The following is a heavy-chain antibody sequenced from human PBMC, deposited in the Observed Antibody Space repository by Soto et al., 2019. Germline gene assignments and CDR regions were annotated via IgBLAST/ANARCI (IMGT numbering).Heavy chain of an antibody. CDR1: GGSFSGYY. CDR2: INHSGST. Sequence: SETLSLTCAVYGGSFSGYYWSWIRQPPGKGLEWIGEINHSGSTNYNPSLKSRVTISVDTSKNQFSLKLSSVTAADTAVYYCASLLGSRARYYYHYMDVWGKGTTVTVSS. CDR3: ASLLGSRARYYYHYMDV. J-gene: IGHJ6*03. V-gene: IGHV4-34*01. D-gene: IGHD3-16*01.